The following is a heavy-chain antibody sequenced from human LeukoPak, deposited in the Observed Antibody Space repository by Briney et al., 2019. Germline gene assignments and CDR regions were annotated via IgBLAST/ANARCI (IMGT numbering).Heavy chain of an antibody. CDR1: GGSISNYY. CDR2: IYYSGTT. V-gene: IGHV4-59*08. Sequence: SETLSLTCTVSGGSISNYYWSWIRQPPGKGLEWIGIIYYSGTTHYNPSLKSRVTMSVATSNNQFSLRLSSVTAADTAIYYCARHSGASPHYFDYWGQGALVTVSS. CDR3: ARHSGASPHYFDY. D-gene: IGHD1-26*01. J-gene: IGHJ4*02.